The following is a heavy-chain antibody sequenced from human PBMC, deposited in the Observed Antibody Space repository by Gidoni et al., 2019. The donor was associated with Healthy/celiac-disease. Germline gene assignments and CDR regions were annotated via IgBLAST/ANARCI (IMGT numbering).Heavy chain of an antibody. V-gene: IGHV3-9*01. J-gene: IGHJ4*02. CDR3: AKDSHYYDSSGYYDY. D-gene: IGHD3-22*01. CDR2: ISWNSGSI. CDR1: GFTFDDYG. Sequence: EVQLVESGGGLVQPGRSLRLSCAASGFTFDDYGMHWVRQAPGKGREWVSGISWNSGSIGYADSVKGRITISRDNAKNSLYLQMNRLRAEDTALYYCAKDSHYYDSSGYYDYWGQGTLVTVSS.